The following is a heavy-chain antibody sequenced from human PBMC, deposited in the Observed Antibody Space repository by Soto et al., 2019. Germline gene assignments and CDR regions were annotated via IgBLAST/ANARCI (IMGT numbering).Heavy chain of an antibody. CDR3: ARVDRQWLDHYYYGMDV. J-gene: IGHJ6*02. CDR2: IYYSGST. CDR1: GGSISSYY. Sequence: PSETLSLTCTVSGGSISSYYWSWIRQPPGKGLEWIGYIYYSGSTNYNPSLKSRVTISVDTSKNQFSLKLSSVTAADTAVYYCARVDRQWLDHYYYGMDVWGQGTTVTVSS. V-gene: IGHV4-59*01. D-gene: IGHD6-19*01.